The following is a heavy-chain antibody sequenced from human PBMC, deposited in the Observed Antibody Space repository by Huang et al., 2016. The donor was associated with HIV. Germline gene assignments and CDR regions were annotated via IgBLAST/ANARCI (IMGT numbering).Heavy chain of an antibody. Sequence: QVQLVQSGSELMRPGSSVKVSCKASGYIFTKYGINWVRQAPGQGLEWRGWINTDTGTPTYAHGFTGRFVFSLDTSVNTAYLQISRLKTEDTAVYYCARGDLWFYYMDVWGKGTTVTVSS. J-gene: IGHJ6*03. V-gene: IGHV7-4-1*02. D-gene: IGHD3-16*01. CDR1: GYIFTKYG. CDR3: ARGDLWFYYMDV. CDR2: INTDTGTP.